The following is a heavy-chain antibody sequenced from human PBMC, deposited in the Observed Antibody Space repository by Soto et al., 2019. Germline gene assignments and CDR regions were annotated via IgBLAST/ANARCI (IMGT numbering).Heavy chain of an antibody. Sequence: SETLSLTCTVSGSSINSSGYYWGWIRQPPGKGLEWIVSMFYCVSTYYNPSLKSRVTVSVDTSKNQFSLNLRSVTAADTAVYYCARLPSRHLVDYWGQGTLVTVSS. J-gene: IGHJ4*02. CDR2: MFYCVST. CDR3: ARLPSRHLVDY. D-gene: IGHD3-3*02. CDR1: GSSINSSGYY. V-gene: IGHV4-39*01.